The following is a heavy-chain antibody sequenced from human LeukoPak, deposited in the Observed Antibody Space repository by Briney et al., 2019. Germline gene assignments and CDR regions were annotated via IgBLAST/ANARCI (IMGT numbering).Heavy chain of an antibody. CDR1: GDSLNSYY. Sequence: SSETLSLTCTVSGDSLNSYYWSWMRQPAGKGLEWIGRIWTSGSTNYNPSLNSRITMSVDTSKNQFSLELNSVTAADTAVYYCSRDRHTRDYSYYYMDVWGKGTTVTVSS. D-gene: IGHD2-21*01. V-gene: IGHV4-4*07. CDR2: IWTSGST. CDR3: SRDRHTRDYSYYYMDV. J-gene: IGHJ6*03.